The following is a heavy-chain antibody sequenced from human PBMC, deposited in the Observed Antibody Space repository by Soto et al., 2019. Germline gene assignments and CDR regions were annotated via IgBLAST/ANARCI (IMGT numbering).Heavy chain of an antibody. J-gene: IGHJ4*02. CDR1: GFSLSTSGVG. CDR3: AVITIFGVVISSFDY. V-gene: IGHV2-5*02. D-gene: IGHD3-3*01. CDR2: VYWDDDK. Sequence: QITLKDSGPTLVKPTQTLTLTCTFSGFSLSTSGVGVGWIRQPPGKALEWIALVYWDDDKRYSPSLKSRLTSTKDTPKHQVFLKMTNMDPVDTATYYCAVITIFGVVISSFDYWGQGTLVTVSS.